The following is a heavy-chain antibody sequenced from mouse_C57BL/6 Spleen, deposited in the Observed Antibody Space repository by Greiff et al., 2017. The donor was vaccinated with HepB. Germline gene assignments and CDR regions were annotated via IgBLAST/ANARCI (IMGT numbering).Heavy chain of an antibody. CDR3: ARSPDGSYDAMDY. CDR1: GYAFSSYW. D-gene: IGHD2-3*01. CDR2: IYPGDGDT. Sequence: VQLQQSGAELVKPGASVKISCKASGYAFSSYWMNWVKQRPGKGLEWIGQIYPGDGDTNYNGKFKGKATLTADNSSSTAYMQLSSLTSEDSAVYFCARSPDGSYDAMDYWGQGTSVTVSS. V-gene: IGHV1-80*01. J-gene: IGHJ4*01.